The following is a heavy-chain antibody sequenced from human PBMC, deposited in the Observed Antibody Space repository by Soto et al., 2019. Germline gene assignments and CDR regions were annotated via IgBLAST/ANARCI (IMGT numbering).Heavy chain of an antibody. CDR2: INHSGST. CDR1: GGSFSGYY. J-gene: IGHJ4*02. Sequence: TSETLSLTCAVYGGSFSGYYWSWIRQPPGKGLEWIGEINHSGSTNYNPSLKSRVTISVDTSKNQFSLKLSSVTAADTAVYYCARARYYDILTGYISGYFDYWGQGTLVTVSS. CDR3: ARARYYDILTGYISGYFDY. D-gene: IGHD3-9*01. V-gene: IGHV4-34*01.